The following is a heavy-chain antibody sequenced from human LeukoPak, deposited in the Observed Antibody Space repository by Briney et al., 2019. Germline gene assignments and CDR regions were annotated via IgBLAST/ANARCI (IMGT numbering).Heavy chain of an antibody. D-gene: IGHD1-26*01. J-gene: IGHJ4*02. CDR1: GGSFSGYY. Sequence: KASETLSLTCAVYGGSFSGYYWSWIRQPPGKGLEWIGEINHSGSTNYNPSLKSRVTISVDTSKNQFSLKLSSVTAADTAVYYCAKDKIIVGGPFLDFLGQGTLVTVSS. CDR3: AKDKIIVGGPFLDF. CDR2: INHSGST. V-gene: IGHV4-34*01.